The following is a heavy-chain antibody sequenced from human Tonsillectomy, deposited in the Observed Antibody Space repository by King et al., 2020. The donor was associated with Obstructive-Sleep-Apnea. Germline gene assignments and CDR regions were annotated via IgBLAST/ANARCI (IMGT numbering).Heavy chain of an antibody. J-gene: IGHJ3*01. D-gene: IGHD2-8*01. CDR2: ISGSGYNT. CDR3: ARDPNGDYVGAFEF. CDR1: GFTFNNYA. Sequence: VQLVESGGDLVQPGGSLRLSCAASGFTFNNYAMTWVRLAPGKGLEWVSAISGSGYNTYYADSVKGRFTISRDNSRNTVYLQMNTLKGEDTAIYYCARDPNGDYVGAFEFWGQGTMVSVSS. V-gene: IGHV3-23*04.